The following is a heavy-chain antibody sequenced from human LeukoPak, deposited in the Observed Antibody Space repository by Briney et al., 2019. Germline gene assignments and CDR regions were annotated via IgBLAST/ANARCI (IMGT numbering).Heavy chain of an antibody. D-gene: IGHD3/OR15-3a*01. Sequence: ASVSVSCKASGYTFVNFGLIWVRQAPGQGLEWMGWISPENGDTNYAQTFQDRVTMTTDTSTNTAYMELRSLTSDDTAVYFCARVFGYYYFYMDVWGEGTTVIIPS. V-gene: IGHV1-18*01. CDR2: ISPENGDT. J-gene: IGHJ6*03. CDR3: ARVFGYYYFYMDV. CDR1: GYTFVNFG.